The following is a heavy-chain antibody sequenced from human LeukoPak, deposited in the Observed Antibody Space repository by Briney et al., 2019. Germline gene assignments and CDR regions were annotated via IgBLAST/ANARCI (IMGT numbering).Heavy chain of an antibody. J-gene: IGHJ6*03. D-gene: IGHD3-10*01. V-gene: IGHV3-15*01. CDR1: GFTFSNAW. Sequence: GGSLRLSCAASGFTFSNAWMSWVRQAPGKGLEWVGRIKSKTDGGTTDYTAPVKGRFTISRDDSKNTLYLQMNSLRVEDTAVYHCAKDHTYDSGSSYLVGPHFYYMDVWGKGTTVTISS. CDR2: IKSKTDGGTT. CDR3: AKDHTYDSGSSYLVGPHFYYMDV.